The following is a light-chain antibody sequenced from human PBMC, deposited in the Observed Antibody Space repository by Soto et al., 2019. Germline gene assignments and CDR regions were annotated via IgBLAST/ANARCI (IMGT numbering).Light chain of an antibody. CDR3: CSYAGGSTLV. Sequence: QSALTQPASVSGSPGQSITISCTGTSSDIGTYNLVSWYQHHPGNAPKLMIYEATKRPSGVSSRFSGSKSGNTASLTISGLQTEDEADYYCCSYAGGSTLVFGGGPKLTVL. CDR2: EAT. J-gene: IGLJ3*02. V-gene: IGLV2-23*01. CDR1: SSDIGTYNL.